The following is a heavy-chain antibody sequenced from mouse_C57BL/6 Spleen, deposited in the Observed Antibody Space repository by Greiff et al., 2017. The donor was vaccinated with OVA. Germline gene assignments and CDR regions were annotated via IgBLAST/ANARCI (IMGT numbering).Heavy chain of an antibody. V-gene: IGHV1-64*01. CDR1: GYTFTSYW. J-gene: IGHJ4*01. Sequence: QVHVKQPGAELVKPGASVTLSCKASGYTFTSYWMHWVKQRPGQGLEWIGMIHPNSGSTNYNEKFKSKATLTVDKSSSTAYMQLSSLTSEDSAVYYCANYGSSSYYAMDYWGQGTSVTVSS. CDR3: ANYGSSSYYAMDY. CDR2: IHPNSGST. D-gene: IGHD1-1*01.